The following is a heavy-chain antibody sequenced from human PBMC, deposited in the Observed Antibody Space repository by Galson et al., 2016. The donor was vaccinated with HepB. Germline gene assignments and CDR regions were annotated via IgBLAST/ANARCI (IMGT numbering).Heavy chain of an antibody. V-gene: IGHV1-2*04. Sequence: SVKVSCKASGDTFTGYYIHWVRQAPGQGLEWMAWLSANSGATDYAQKFQGWVTMTRDTSISTAYMELTSLTSDATAIYYCATSTGYRSGWGAFDIWGQGTMVTVAS. CDR3: ATSTGYRSGWGAFDI. CDR2: LSANSGAT. D-gene: IGHD6-25*01. CDR1: GDTFTGYY. J-gene: IGHJ3*02.